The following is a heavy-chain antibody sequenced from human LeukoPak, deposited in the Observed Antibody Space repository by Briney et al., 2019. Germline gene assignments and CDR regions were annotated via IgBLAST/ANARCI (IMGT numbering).Heavy chain of an antibody. CDR3: ARQREAQTSCYNTVACSWFDP. V-gene: IGHV5-51*01. D-gene: IGHD2-2*02. J-gene: IGHJ5*02. Sequence: GESPKISCKGSGYSFTSYWIGWVRQMPGKGLEWMGIIYPGDSDTRYSPSFQGQVTISADKSISTAYLQWSSLKASDTAMYYCARQREAQTSCYNTVACSWFDPWGQGTLVTVSS. CDR2: IYPGDSDT. CDR1: GYSFTSYW.